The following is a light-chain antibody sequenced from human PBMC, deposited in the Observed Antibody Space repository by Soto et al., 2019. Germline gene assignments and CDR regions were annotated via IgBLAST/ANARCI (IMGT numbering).Light chain of an antibody. J-gene: IGLJ2*01. V-gene: IGLV1-40*01. CDR2: GDT. CDR1: NSNIGAGFD. CDR3: SSYINTNTLV. Sequence: QSVLTQPPSVSGAPGQRVTISCTGSNSNIGAGFDVHWYQQYPGTAPQLLIFGDTNRPSGVPDRFSGSKSGASASLAITGLQAEDEADYYCSSYINTNTLVFGGGTKLTVL.